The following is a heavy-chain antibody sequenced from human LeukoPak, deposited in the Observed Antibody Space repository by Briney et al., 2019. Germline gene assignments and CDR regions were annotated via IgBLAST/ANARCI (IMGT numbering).Heavy chain of an antibody. CDR1: GASISSYY. Sequence: SETLSLTCTVSGASISSYYWSWLRQSPGRGLEWIGFSHYTENSRYNPSLKSRLTISIDTSENQFSLKLTSVTAADTAVYYCARMGTTFDAFDIWSQGTSVTVS. CDR3: ARMGTTFDAFDI. CDR2: SHYTENS. D-gene: IGHD1-26*01. J-gene: IGHJ3*02. V-gene: IGHV4-59*01.